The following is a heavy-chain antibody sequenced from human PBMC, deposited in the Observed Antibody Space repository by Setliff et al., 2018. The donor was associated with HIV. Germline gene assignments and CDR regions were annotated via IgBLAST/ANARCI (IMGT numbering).Heavy chain of an antibody. CDR1: GFSFGDYA. CDR2: IRSGAYGGTT. Sequence: PGGSLRLSCTASGFSFGDYAMGWVRQAPGKGLEWVGFIRSGAYGGTTEYAASMKGRFIISRDDSKNIAYLQMNGLKTEDTAVYYCTTKYYQNWFDSWGQGTLVTVSS. D-gene: IGHD3-16*01. CDR3: TTKYYQNWFDS. J-gene: IGHJ5*01. V-gene: IGHV3-49*04.